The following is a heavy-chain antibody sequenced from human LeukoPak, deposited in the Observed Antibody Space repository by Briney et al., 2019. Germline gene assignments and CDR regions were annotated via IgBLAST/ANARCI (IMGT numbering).Heavy chain of an antibody. CDR1: GFTVSSNY. J-gene: IGHJ4*02. CDR3: ANLLGTGIAPY. D-gene: IGHD6-13*01. V-gene: IGHV3-23*01. Sequence: GGSLRLSCAASGFTVSSNYMSWVRQAPGKGLEWVSAISGSGGSTYYADSVKGRFTISRDNSKNTLYLQMNSLRAEDTAVYYCANLLGTGIAPYWGQGTLVTVSS. CDR2: ISGSGGST.